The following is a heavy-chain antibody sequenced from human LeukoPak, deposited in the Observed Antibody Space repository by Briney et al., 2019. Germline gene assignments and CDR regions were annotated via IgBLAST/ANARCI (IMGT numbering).Heavy chain of an antibody. CDR1: GVSISNTNL. CDR3: SRENGVFSPFGY. Sequence: SGTLSLTCCVSGVSISNTNLWSWVRQPPGQGLEWIGEISLTGLTHYNPSLESRVTVSLDKSKNQLPLNLASVTAADTAVYYCSRENGVFSPFGYWGQGTLVTVLS. CDR2: ISLTGLT. J-gene: IGHJ4*02. V-gene: IGHV4-4*02. D-gene: IGHD2-8*01.